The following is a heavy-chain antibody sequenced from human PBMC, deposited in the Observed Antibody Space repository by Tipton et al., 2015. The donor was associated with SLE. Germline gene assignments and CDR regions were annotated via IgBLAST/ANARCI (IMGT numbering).Heavy chain of an antibody. CDR2: ISGSGTST. Sequence: SLRLSCAASGFAFSNYAMNWVRQAPGKGLEWVSVISGSGTSTHYADSVKGRFTISRDNSKNTLCLQMNSLRAEDMAVYYCAKDREEVPSTPFFEIWGQGTLVTVAS. CDR1: GFAFSNYA. J-gene: IGHJ4*02. CDR3: AKDREEVPSTPFFEI. V-gene: IGHV3-23*01. D-gene: IGHD3-3*01.